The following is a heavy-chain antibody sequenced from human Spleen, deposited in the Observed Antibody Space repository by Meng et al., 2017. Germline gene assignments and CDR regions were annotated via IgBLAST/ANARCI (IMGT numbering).Heavy chain of an antibody. D-gene: IGHD2/OR15-2a*01. CDR2: NNHSGSN. V-gene: IGHV4-34*04. CDR1: VGSFSDYQ. Sequence: VQLQPWGARLLYPAGTLSLFRVVSVGSFSDYQWSGMREPAGKGLEWIGENNHSGSNNHNPSLGGRSTISVDPSQNNLSLRLTSVTAADTAVYYCASAGYYCLDYWGQGSLVTVSS. J-gene: IGHJ4*02. CDR3: ASAGYYCLDY.